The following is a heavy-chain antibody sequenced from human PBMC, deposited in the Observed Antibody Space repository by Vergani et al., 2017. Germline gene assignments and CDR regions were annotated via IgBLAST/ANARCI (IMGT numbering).Heavy chain of an antibody. CDR2: INNDGHT. Sequence: QVQLQQWGPGVVKPSGTLPLTCAVFGESFSSFYWSWICQPPGKGLEWIGEINNDGHTNYNPSLESRVTVSRDTAKNQFSLNLMSVTAADTAMYDCAVRPRVNLVGGEIVTKRAFDYWSQGSLVTVSS. D-gene: IGHD3-10*01. J-gene: IGHJ4*02. V-gene: IGHV4-34*02. CDR1: GESFSSFY. CDR3: AVRPRVNLVGGEIVTKRAFDY.